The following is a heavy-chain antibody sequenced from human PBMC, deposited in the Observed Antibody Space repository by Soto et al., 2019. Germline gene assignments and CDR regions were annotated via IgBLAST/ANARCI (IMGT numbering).Heavy chain of an antibody. V-gene: IGHV4-38-2*02. CDR2: IYHGGST. CDR1: GYSISSGYY. D-gene: IGHD4-4*01. J-gene: IGHJ6*02. CDR3: ARDGGTVTPSAAYYYYGMDV. Sequence: SETLSLTCAVSGYSISSGYYWGWLRQPPGKGLEWIGSIYHGGSTYYNPSLKSRVTISIDTSKNQFSLKLSSVTAADTAVYYCARDGGTVTPSAAYYYYGMDVWGQGTTVTISS.